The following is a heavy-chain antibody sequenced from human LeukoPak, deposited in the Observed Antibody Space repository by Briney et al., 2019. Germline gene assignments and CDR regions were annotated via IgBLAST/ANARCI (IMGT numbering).Heavy chain of an antibody. J-gene: IGHJ6*02. CDR3: ARGPPYLPAATRYTYSGMDV. CDR2: ISAYNGNT. V-gene: IGHV1-18*01. D-gene: IGHD2-2*01. Sequence: ASVKVSCKASGYTFTSYGISWVRQAPGQGLEWMGWISAYNGNTNYAQKLQGRVTMTTDTSTSTAYMELRSLRSDDTAVYYCARGPPYLPAATRYTYSGMDVWGQGTTVTVSS. CDR1: GYTFTSYG.